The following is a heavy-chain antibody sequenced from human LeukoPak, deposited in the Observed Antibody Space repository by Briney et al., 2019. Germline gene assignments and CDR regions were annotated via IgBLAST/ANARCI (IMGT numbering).Heavy chain of an antibody. V-gene: IGHV1-2*02. CDR2: LNPNTGGT. CDR1: GYTFTGYY. Sequence: ASVKVSCKAPGYTFTGYYMHWVRQAPGQGLEWMGWLNPNTGGTNYGQKFQGRVTMTRDTSISTAYMELSRLRSDDTAVYYCARVPTPLTSDYNWFDPWGQGTLVTVSS. J-gene: IGHJ5*02. CDR3: ARVPTPLTSDYNWFDP.